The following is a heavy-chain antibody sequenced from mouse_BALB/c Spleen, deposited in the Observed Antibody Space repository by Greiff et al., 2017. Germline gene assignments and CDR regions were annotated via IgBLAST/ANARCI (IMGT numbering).Heavy chain of an antibody. Sequence: VQLKQSGPELVKPGASVKISCKASGYTFTDYNMHWVKQSHGKSLEWIGYIYPYNGGTGYNQKFKSKATLTVDNSSSTAYMELRSLTSEDSAVYYSARHSIYDGYYGGFAYWGQATLVTVSA. D-gene: IGHD2-3*01. J-gene: IGHJ3*01. V-gene: IGHV1S29*02. CDR2: IYPYNGGT. CDR3: ARHSIYDGYYGGFAY. CDR1: GYTFTDYN.